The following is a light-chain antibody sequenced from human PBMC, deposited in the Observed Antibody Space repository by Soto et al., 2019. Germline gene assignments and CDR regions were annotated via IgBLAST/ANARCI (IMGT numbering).Light chain of an antibody. CDR1: SSDVGNYNL. Sequence: QSALTQPASVSGSPGQSITISCTGTSSDVGNYNLVSWYQQHPGKAPKLMIYEGSKRPSGVSNRFSGSRSGNTASLTISGLQAEDEADYHCCSYAGNSTSVFGGGTKLTVL. J-gene: IGLJ3*02. CDR2: EGS. CDR3: CSYAGNSTSV. V-gene: IGLV2-23*01.